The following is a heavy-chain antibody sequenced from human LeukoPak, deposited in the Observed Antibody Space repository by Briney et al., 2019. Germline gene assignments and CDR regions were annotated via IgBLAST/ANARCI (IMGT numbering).Heavy chain of an antibody. CDR1: GGTFSSYA. Sequence: ASVKVSCKASGGTFSSYAISWVRQAPGQRLEWMGWINAGNGNTKYSQKFQGRVTITRDTSASTAYMELSSLRSEDTAVYYCARRAAALNYYYYGMDVWGQGTTVTVSS. J-gene: IGHJ6*02. CDR2: INAGNGNT. V-gene: IGHV1-3*01. CDR3: ARRAAALNYYYYGMDV. D-gene: IGHD6-13*01.